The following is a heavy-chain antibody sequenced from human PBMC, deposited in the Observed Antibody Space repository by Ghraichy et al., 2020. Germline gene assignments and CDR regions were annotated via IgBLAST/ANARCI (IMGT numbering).Heavy chain of an antibody. CDR1: GFTFSSYA. J-gene: IGHJ4*02. CDR2: ISGSGGST. V-gene: IGHV3-23*01. CDR3: AKAYDSDTQFDY. Sequence: LSLTCAASGFTFSSYAMSWVRQAPGKGLEWVSAISGSGGSTYYADSVKGRFTISRDNSKNTLYLQMNSLRAEDTAVYYCAKAYDSDTQFDYWGQGTLVTVSS. D-gene: IGHD5-12*01.